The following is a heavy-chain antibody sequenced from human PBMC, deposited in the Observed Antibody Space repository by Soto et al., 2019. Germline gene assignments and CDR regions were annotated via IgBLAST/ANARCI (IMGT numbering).Heavy chain of an antibody. CDR1: GFSFHTYA. CDR3: AKDLRDWGFFDY. J-gene: IGHJ4*02. D-gene: IGHD3-16*01. Sequence: VQLLESGGGLVQPGGSLRLSCAASGFSFHTYAMGWVRQAPGKGLEWVSSLSGSGGSTNYADSVKGRFTISRDISKDTLYLQMNNLRAEDTAMYYCAKDLRDWGFFDYWGLGTLVTVSS. CDR2: LSGSGGST. V-gene: IGHV3-23*01.